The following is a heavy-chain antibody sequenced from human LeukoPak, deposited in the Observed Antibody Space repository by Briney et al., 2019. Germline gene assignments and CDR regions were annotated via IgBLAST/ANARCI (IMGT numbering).Heavy chain of an antibody. J-gene: IGHJ4*02. CDR3: ARHYRRGVVVAVNY. D-gene: IGHD2-15*01. V-gene: IGHV1-2*02. CDR1: GYTFTDYY. CDR2: INPSTDST. Sequence: ASVKVSCKASGYTFTDYYIHWVRQAPGQELEWMGWINPSTDSTHSVDNFQGRLTMTRDTSISTAYMELSSLRSDDTAVYYCARHYRRGVVVAVNYWGQGTLATVSP.